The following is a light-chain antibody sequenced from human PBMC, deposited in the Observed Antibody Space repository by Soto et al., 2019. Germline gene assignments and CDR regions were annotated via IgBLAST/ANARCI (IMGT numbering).Light chain of an antibody. CDR2: GNS. V-gene: IGLV1-40*01. CDR1: SSNIGAGYD. CDR3: QSYDSSLSGVL. J-gene: IGLJ2*01. Sequence: QSVLTQPPSVSGAPGQRVTISCTGSSSNIGAGYDVHWYQQLPGTAPKLLTYGNSNRPSGVPDRFSGSKSGTSASLAITGLQAEDEADYYCQSYDSSLSGVLFGGGTKLRP.